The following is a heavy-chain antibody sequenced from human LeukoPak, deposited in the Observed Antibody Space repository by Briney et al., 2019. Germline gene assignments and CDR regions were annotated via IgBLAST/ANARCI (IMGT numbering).Heavy chain of an antibody. Sequence: SETLSLTCTVSGGSISRYYWSWIRQPPGKGLEWIGYTFYTGSTNYNPSLKSRVTISVDTSKNQFSLMLSSVTAADTAVYYCARDEYYYGSGSYFPFDYWGQGTLVTVSS. D-gene: IGHD3-10*01. CDR2: TFYTGST. CDR1: GGSISRYY. CDR3: ARDEYYYGSGSYFPFDY. V-gene: IGHV4-59*12. J-gene: IGHJ4*02.